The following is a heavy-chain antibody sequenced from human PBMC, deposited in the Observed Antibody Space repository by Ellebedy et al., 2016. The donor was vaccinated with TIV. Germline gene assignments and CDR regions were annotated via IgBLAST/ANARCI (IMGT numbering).Heavy chain of an antibody. CDR3: ARDQWLGRAYYFDY. J-gene: IGHJ4*02. Sequence: GESLKISCAASGFTFSDYYMSWIRQAPGKGLEWVSYISSSGSTIYYADSVKGRFTISRDNSKNSLYLQMNYLRPEDTAVYYCARDQWLGRAYYFDYWGRGTLLTVSS. V-gene: IGHV3-11*04. CDR2: ISSSGSTI. CDR1: GFTFSDYY. D-gene: IGHD6-19*01.